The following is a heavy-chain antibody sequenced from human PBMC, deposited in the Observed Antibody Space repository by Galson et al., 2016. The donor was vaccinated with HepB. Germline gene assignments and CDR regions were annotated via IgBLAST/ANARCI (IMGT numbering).Heavy chain of an antibody. CDR3: AHRPPLMITSGGLWGTRYDGFDI. Sequence: PALVKPTQTLTLTCTFSGFSMNSSGVAVGWFRQPPGKALEWLTLIYWDDDKRYRPSPKNRLTITKDTTKNKGVLTMTNMDPVDTATYYCAHRPPLMITSGGLWGTRYDGFDIWGQGTMVTVSS. D-gene: IGHD3-16*01. J-gene: IGHJ3*02. V-gene: IGHV2-5*02. CDR1: GFSMNSSGVA. CDR2: IYWDDDK.